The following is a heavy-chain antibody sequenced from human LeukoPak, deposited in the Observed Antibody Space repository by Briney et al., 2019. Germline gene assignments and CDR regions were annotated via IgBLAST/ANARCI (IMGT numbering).Heavy chain of an antibody. J-gene: IGHJ4*02. CDR1: GFTVSSFE. V-gene: IGHV3-48*03. D-gene: IGHD4-17*01. CDR2: ISSSGGTM. CDR3: ARIPHPDYADAQ. Sequence: TGGSLRLSCEASGFTVSSFEGNWVRQAPGKGREGVSYISSSGGTMDYADSVKGRFTVSRDNGKKLVHLQLNSLRAEDTAVYFCARIPHPDYADAQWGQGTLVIVSS.